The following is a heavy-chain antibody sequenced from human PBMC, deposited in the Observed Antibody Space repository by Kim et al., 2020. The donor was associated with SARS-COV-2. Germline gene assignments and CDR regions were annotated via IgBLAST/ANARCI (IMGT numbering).Heavy chain of an antibody. J-gene: IGHJ6*02. CDR3: ATDSDRRHLGYYYYYGLDV. D-gene: IGHD1-26*01. CDR1: GDTLTQLS. CDR2: FDPEEGEI. Sequence: ASVKVSCKVSGDTLTQLSMHWVRQAPGKGLEWMGGFDPEEGEIIYAQKFQGRVTMTEDTSTDTAYMELSSLRSEDTAVYYCATDSDRRHLGYYYYYGLDVWGQGTTATVSS. V-gene: IGHV1-24*01.